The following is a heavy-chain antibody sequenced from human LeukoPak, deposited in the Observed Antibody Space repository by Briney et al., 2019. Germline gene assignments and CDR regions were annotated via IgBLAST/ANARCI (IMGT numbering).Heavy chain of an antibody. Sequence: ASVKVSCKASGYTFTGYFIHWVRQAPGQGFEWMGCINPNTGDTNYPQKFQGRVTMTRDTSISTAHMELSSLRSEDTAVYYCATLSGSLDYWGPGTLVTVSS. CDR2: INPNTGDT. V-gene: IGHV1-2*02. CDR3: ATLSGSLDY. J-gene: IGHJ4*02. D-gene: IGHD1-26*01. CDR1: GYTFTGYF.